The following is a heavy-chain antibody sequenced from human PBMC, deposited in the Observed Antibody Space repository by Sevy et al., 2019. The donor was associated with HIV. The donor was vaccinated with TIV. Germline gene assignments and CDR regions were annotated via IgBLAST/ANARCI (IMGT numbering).Heavy chain of an antibody. CDR1: GFTFNRNY. J-gene: IGHJ4*02. CDR3: ARGKSGYGYALNY. CDR2: IYSDGTT. Sequence: GGSLRLSCAASGFTFNRNYMTWVRQAPGKGLEGVSVIYSDGTTYHADSVKDRFTISRDNSKNTLYLQMNSLRAEDTAVYYCARGKSGYGYALNYWGQGTLVTVSS. D-gene: IGHD5-18*01. V-gene: IGHV3-66*01.